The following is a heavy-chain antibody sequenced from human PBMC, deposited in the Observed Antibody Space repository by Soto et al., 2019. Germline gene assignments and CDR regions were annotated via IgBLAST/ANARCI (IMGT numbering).Heavy chain of an antibody. CDR3: ARARGYCTGPSCFLFYFYGLDV. CDR1: GDSISSGTNF. J-gene: IGHJ6*02. CDR2: IHHSGTT. V-gene: IGHV4-30-4*01. Sequence: QVHLQESGPGLVKPSQTLSLTCTVSGDSISSGTNFWSWIRQPPGKGLEWMGFIHHSGTTFYNPSRKSRVMISGDTSENQIALKMTSLTAADTAVYYCARARGYCTGPSCFLFYFYGLDVWGQGTKVSVSS. D-gene: IGHD2-2*01.